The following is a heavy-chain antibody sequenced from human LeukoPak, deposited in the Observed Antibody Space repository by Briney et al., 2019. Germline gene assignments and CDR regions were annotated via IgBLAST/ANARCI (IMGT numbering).Heavy chain of an antibody. CDR3: ARDLYYGSGSYYRHNWFDP. CDR1: GYTFATYD. J-gene: IGHJ5*02. D-gene: IGHD3-10*01. Sequence: ASVKVSCKASGYTFATYDINWVRQATGQGLEWMGWMNPNSGNTGCAQKFQGRVTMTRNTSISTAYMELSSLRSEDTAVYYCARDLYYGSGSYYRHNWFDPWGQGTLVTVSS. V-gene: IGHV1-8*01. CDR2: MNPNSGNT.